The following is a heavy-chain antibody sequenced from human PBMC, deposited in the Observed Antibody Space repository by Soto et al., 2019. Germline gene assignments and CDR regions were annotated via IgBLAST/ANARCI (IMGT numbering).Heavy chain of an antibody. Sequence: KTSETLSLTCAVSGGSISISNWWSWVRQPPGKGLEWIGEIYHSGSTNYNPSLKSRVTISVDKSKNQFSLKLSSVTAADTAVYYCASVRGGYYYAMDVWGQGTTVT. J-gene: IGHJ6*02. V-gene: IGHV4-4*02. CDR3: ASVRGGYYYAMDV. CDR2: IYHSGST. D-gene: IGHD3-10*02. CDR1: GGSISISNW.